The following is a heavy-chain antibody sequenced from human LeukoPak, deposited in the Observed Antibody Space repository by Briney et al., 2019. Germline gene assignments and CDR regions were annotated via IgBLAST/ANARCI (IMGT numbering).Heavy chain of an antibody. CDR3: ATAPTEDGDGSSPGY. V-gene: IGHV3-11*04. CDR2: ISSCGSDT. J-gene: IGHJ4*02. CDR1: RFTFRDHF. D-gene: IGHD4-17*01. Sequence: GGSLRLSCAASRFTFRDHFMSWTRQPPGKGLEYVSYISSCGSDTYYSDSVKGRFTVSRDNAKNSLFLQMNSLRAEDTAVYYCATAPTEDGDGSSPGYWGQGTLVTVSS.